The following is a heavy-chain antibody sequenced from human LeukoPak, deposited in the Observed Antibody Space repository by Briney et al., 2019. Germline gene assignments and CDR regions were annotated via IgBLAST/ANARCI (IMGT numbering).Heavy chain of an antibody. CDR2: IIPIFGTA. V-gene: IGHV1-69*05. CDR1: GGTFSSYA. CDR3: ASTTYYYGSGSYRFDY. Sequence: ASVKVSCXASGGTFSSYAISWVRQAPGQGLGWMGRIIPIFGTANYAQKFQGRVTITTDESTSTAYMELSSLRSEDTAVYYCASTTYYYGSGSYRFDYWGQGTLVTVSS. J-gene: IGHJ4*02. D-gene: IGHD3-10*01.